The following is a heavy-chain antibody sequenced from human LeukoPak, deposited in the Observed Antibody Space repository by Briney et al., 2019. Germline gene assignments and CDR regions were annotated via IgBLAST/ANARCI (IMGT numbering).Heavy chain of an antibody. V-gene: IGHV1-69*13. Sequence: ASVKVSCKASGGTFSSYAISWVRQAPGQGLEWMGGIIPIFGTANYAQKFQGRVTITADESTSTAYMELSSLRSEDTAVYYCATGTATVTTCDYWGQGTLVTVSS. D-gene: IGHD4-17*01. J-gene: IGHJ4*02. CDR1: GGTFSSYA. CDR3: ATGTATVTTCDY. CDR2: IIPIFGTA.